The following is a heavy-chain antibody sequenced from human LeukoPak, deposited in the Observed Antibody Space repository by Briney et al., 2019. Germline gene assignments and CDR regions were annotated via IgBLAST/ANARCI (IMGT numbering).Heavy chain of an antibody. D-gene: IGHD3-22*01. J-gene: IGHJ6*02. V-gene: IGHV3-23*01. Sequence: GGSLRLSCAASGFTFSSYAMSWVRQAPGKGLEWVSAISGSGGSTYYADSVKGRFTISRDNSKNTLYLQMNSLRAEGTAVYYCAKYDSSGYFSGMDVWGQGTTVTVSS. CDR2: ISGSGGST. CDR1: GFTFSSYA. CDR3: AKYDSSGYFSGMDV.